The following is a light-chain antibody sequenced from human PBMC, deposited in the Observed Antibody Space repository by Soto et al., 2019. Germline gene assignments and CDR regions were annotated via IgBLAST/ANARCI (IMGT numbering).Light chain of an antibody. Sequence: DIVMTQSPDSLAVSLGERATINCKSSQSVLYSSNNKNYLAWYQQKPGQPPKLLIDWASTRESGVPDRFSGRGSGTDFTLTISSLQAEDVAVSYCQQYYSTLPITFGQGTRLEIK. CDR3: QQYYSTLPIT. CDR1: QSVLYSSNNKNY. V-gene: IGKV4-1*01. CDR2: WAS. J-gene: IGKJ5*01.